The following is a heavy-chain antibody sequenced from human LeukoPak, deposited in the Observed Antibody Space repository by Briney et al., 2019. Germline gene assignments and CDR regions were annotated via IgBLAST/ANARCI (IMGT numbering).Heavy chain of an antibody. CDR1: GYTFTGYY. D-gene: IGHD3-22*01. Sequence: ASVKVSCKASGYTFTGYYMHWVRQAPGQGLEWMGWINPNSGGTNYAQKFQGRVTMTRDTSISTAYMELGRLRSDDTAVYYCARAMIVVGISPVGYWGQGTLVTVSS. CDR2: INPNSGGT. CDR3: ARAMIVVGISPVGY. V-gene: IGHV1-2*02. J-gene: IGHJ4*02.